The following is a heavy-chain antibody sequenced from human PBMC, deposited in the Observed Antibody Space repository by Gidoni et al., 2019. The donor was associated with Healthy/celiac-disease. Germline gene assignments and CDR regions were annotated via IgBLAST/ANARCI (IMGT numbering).Heavy chain of an antibody. CDR2: IYYSGST. V-gene: IGHV4-39*01. J-gene: IGHJ4*02. CDR1: GGSISSSSYY. CDR3: AGRDYYDSSGYYVVDY. Sequence: QLQLQESGPGLVKPSETLSLTCTVSGGSISSSSYYWGWIRQPPGTGLEWIGSIYYSGSTYYNPSLKSRVTISVDTSKNQFSLKLSSVTAADTAVYYCAGRDYYDSSGYYVVDYWGQGTLVTVSS. D-gene: IGHD3-22*01.